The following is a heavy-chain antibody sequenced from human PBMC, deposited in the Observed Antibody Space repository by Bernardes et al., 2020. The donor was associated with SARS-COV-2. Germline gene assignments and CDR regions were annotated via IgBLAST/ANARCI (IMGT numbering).Heavy chain of an antibody. CDR3: SKGASPIVVAGPFDN. J-gene: IGHJ4*02. CDR1: GFTFSNFA. V-gene: IGHV3-23*01. CDR2: ISYGGSGT. D-gene: IGHD6-19*01. Sequence: GGSLRLSCAASGFTFSNFAMTWVRQAPGKGLEWVSAISYGGSGTHYADSVKGRFTISRDNSKNTVYLQMNSLRAEDTAVYYCSKGASPIVVAGPFDNWGQGTPVTVSS.